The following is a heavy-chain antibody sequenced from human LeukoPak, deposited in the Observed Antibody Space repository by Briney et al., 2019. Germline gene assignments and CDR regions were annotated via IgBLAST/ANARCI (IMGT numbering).Heavy chain of an antibody. D-gene: IGHD2-2*02. V-gene: IGHV3-11*06. CDR2: SSSGSSYT. CDR1: GFTFSDYY. CDR3: ARAPYTTGRSFYFDS. Sequence: PGGSLRLSCAASGFTFSDYYMSWIRQAPGKGLEWVSYSSSGSSYTNYADSVKGRFTISRDNFNNTLYLQMNSLRAEDTALYYCARAPYTTGRSFYFDSWGQGTLVTVSS. J-gene: IGHJ4*02.